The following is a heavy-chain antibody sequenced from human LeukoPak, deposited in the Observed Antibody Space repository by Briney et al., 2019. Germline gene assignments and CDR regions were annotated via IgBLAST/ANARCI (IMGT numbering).Heavy chain of an antibody. D-gene: IGHD2-15*01. Sequence: GASVKVSCKASGGTFSSYAISWVRQAPGQGLEWMGGIIPIFGTANYAQKFQGRVTITADESTSTAYMELSSLRSEDTAVYYCAREEYCSGGSCYSDYWGQGTLVIVSS. CDR1: GGTFSSYA. CDR3: AREEYCSGGSCYSDY. J-gene: IGHJ4*02. CDR2: IIPIFGTA. V-gene: IGHV1-69*13.